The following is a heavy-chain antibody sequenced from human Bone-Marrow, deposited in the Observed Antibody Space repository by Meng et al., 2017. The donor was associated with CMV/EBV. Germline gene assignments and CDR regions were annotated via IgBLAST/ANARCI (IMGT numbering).Heavy chain of an antibody. V-gene: IGHV3-30*02. CDR3: ARGGYSNGNHPDY. D-gene: IGHD1-14*01. CDR2: IRYDGSNK. CDR1: GFTFSSYG. J-gene: IGHJ4*02. Sequence: GESLKISCAASGFTFSSYGMHWVRQAPGKGLEWVAFIRYDGSNKYYADSVKGRFTISRDNSKNTLYLQMNSLRSDDTAVYYCARGGYSNGNHPDYWGQGTLVTVSS.